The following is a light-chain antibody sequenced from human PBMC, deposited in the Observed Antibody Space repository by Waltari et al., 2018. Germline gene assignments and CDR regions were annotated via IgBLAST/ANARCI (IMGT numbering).Light chain of an antibody. CDR3: AAWDGSLNVVV. J-gene: IGLJ3*02. V-gene: IGLV1-44*01. CDR1: SSNTGTYA. Sequence: QSVLTQPPSASGTPGQRVTISCSGSSSNTGTYAVNWYQQLPGTAPKLVIYANYQRPSGVPDRFSGSKSGTAASLAISELQSEDEADYYCAAWDGSLNVVVFGGGTKLTVL. CDR2: ANY.